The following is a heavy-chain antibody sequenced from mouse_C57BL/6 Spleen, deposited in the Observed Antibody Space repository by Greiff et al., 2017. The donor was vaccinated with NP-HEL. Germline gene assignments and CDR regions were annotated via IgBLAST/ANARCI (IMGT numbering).Heavy chain of an antibody. Sequence: EVQLQQSGPELVKPGASVKISCKASGYTFTDYYMNWVKQSHGKSLEWIGDINPNNGGTSYNQKFKGKATLTVDKSSSTAYMELRSLTSEDSAVYYCARLGYDYDDWFAYWGQGTLVTVSA. D-gene: IGHD2-4*01. CDR1: GYTFTDYY. CDR2: INPNNGGT. V-gene: IGHV1-26*01. CDR3: ARLGYDYDDWFAY. J-gene: IGHJ3*01.